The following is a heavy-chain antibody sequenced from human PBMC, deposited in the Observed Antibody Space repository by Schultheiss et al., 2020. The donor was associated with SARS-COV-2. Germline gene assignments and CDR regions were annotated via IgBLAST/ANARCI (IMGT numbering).Heavy chain of an antibody. CDR3: ARGLGPPYYYYYMDV. V-gene: IGHV4-39*01. CDR2: IYYSGST. Sequence: SQTLSLTCTVSGGSISSGGYYWGWIRQPPGKGLEWIGSIYYSGSTYYNPSLKSRVTISVDTSKNQFSLKLSSVTAADTAVYYCARGLGPPYYYYYMDVWGKGTTVTVSS. CDR1: GGSISSGGYY. J-gene: IGHJ6*03. D-gene: IGHD3-16*01.